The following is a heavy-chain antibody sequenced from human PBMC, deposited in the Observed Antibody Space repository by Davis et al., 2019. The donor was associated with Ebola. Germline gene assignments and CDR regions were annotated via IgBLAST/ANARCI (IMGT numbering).Heavy chain of an antibody. CDR1: GYTFTGYY. D-gene: IGHD2-15*01. CDR2: INPNSGGT. J-gene: IGHJ4*02. CDR3: ARADCSGGSCYSFDY. Sequence: ASVKVSCKASGYTFTGYYMHWVRQAPGQGLEWMGWINPNSGGTNYAQKFQGRVTMTRDTSISTAYMELSRLRPDETAVYYCARADCSGGSCYSFDYWGQGTLVTVSS. V-gene: IGHV1-2*02.